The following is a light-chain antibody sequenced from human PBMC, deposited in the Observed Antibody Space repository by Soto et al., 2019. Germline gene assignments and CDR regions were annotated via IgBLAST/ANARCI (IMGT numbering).Light chain of an antibody. J-gene: IGLJ2*01. V-gene: IGLV2-14*03. CDR3: SSYSTSSALV. Sequence: QSALTQPASVSGSPGQSITISCAGTSADIGAFNYVSWYQHHPGKAPKLLIYDVSDRPSGVSTRFSASKSANTASLTISGLQVYDEADYYCSSYSTSSALVFGGGTQLTVL. CDR2: DVS. CDR1: SADIGAFNY.